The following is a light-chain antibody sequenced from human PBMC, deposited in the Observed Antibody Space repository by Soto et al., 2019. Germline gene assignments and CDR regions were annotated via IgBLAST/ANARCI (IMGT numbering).Light chain of an antibody. CDR2: KVS. CDR1: QSLNNW. V-gene: IGKV1-5*03. CDR3: QQYNSDSWT. Sequence: DIQMTQSPSTLSASVGDRVTITCRASQSLNNWLAWFQQKPGKAPKVLIYKVSNLESGVPSRFSGSGSGTEFTLTISSLQPDDFATYYCQQYNSDSWTFGQGHKVEIK. J-gene: IGKJ1*01.